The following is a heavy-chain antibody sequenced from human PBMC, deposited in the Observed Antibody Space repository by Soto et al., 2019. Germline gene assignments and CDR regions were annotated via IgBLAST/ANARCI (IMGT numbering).Heavy chain of an antibody. V-gene: IGHV3-30-3*01. CDR2: ISSDGSNK. D-gene: IGHD5-18*01. J-gene: IGHJ4*02. CDR3: ASDWAAMARDFDY. CDR1: GFTFSSYA. Sequence: GGSLRLSCSASGFTFSSYAMHCVRQAPGKGLEWVAGISSDGSNKYYADSVKGRFTISRDNSKNTLYLQMNSLRAEDTAVYYCASDWAAMARDFDYWAQGTMVTVSS.